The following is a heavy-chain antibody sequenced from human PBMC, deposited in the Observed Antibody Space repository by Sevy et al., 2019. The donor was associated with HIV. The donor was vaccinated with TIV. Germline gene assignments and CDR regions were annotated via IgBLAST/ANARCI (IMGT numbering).Heavy chain of an antibody. J-gene: IGHJ4*02. CDR1: EFMFSTYA. D-gene: IGHD6-19*01. CDR3: ARDAGYSTDSYPSDY. CDR2: ISYEGSSH. V-gene: IGHV3-30-3*01. Sequence: GGSLRLSCAASEFMFSTYAMHWVRQAPGKGLEWVAVISYEGSSHYYADSVKGRFTISRDNSKNTLFLQMNSLRLEDTAFYYCARDAGYSTDSYPSDYWGQGTLVTVSS.